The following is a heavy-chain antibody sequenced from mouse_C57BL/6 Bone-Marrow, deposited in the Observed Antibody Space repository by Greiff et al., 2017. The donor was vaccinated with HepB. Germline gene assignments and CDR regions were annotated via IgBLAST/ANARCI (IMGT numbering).Heavy chain of an antibody. D-gene: IGHD1-1*01. Sequence: VQLKESGAELVRPGASVKLSCKASGFNFKDDYMHWVKQRPEQGLEWIGWLDPENGDTEYATKFQGKATITADPSSNTAYLQLSSLPSEDSAVYYCTTRTTVVATVDYWGTGTTLTVSS. J-gene: IGHJ2*01. CDR3: TTRTTVVATVDY. CDR2: LDPENGDT. CDR1: GFNFKDDY. V-gene: IGHV14-4*01.